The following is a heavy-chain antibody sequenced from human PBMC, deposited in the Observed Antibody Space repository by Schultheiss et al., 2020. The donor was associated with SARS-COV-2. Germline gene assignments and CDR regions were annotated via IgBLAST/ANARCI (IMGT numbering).Heavy chain of an antibody. CDR2: ISGSGGST. J-gene: IGHJ6*02. CDR3: RLELRGDYYGMDV. CDR1: GFTFSSYE. D-gene: IGHD1-7*01. Sequence: GGSLRLSCAASGFTFSSYEMNWVRQAPGKGLVWVSAISGSGGSTFYADSVKGRFTISRDNSNNTVYLQMNSLRAEDTAVYYARLELRGDYYGMDVWGQGTTVTVSS. V-gene: IGHV3-23*01.